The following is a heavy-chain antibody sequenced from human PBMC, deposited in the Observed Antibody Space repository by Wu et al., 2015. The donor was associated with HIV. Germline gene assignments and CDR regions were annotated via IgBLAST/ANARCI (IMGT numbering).Heavy chain of an antibody. V-gene: IGHV1-18*01. Sequence: QVQLVQSGAAVKKPGDSVKVSCKIFGYNLNLFGINWVRQAPGQGPEWVAWISPLNGKTNYAKKIQGRVAVTIDTPTDTVYLELNSLRSADTAVYYCARGLWYTSGACYIFDYWGQGTLVTVSS. J-gene: IGHJ4*02. CDR1: GYNLNLFG. CDR3: ARGLWYTSGACYIFDY. D-gene: IGHD6-25*01. CDR2: ISPLNGKT.